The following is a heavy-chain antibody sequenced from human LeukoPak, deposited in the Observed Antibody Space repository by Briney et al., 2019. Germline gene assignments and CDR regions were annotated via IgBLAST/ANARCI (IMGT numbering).Heavy chain of an antibody. CDR1: GGSVTDYY. CDR2: IYYTGT. Sequence: SETLSLTCTVSGGSVTDYYWSWIRQSPGKGLEWIGYIYYTGTSYNPSLKSRVTISVDTSKNQFSLKLSSVTAADTAVYYCARGRRKLLWFGNWFDPWGQGTLVTVSS. J-gene: IGHJ5*02. V-gene: IGHV4-59*02. CDR3: ARGRRKLLWFGNWFDP. D-gene: IGHD3-10*01.